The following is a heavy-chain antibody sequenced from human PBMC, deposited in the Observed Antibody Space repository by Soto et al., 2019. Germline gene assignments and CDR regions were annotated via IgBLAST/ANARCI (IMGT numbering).Heavy chain of an antibody. D-gene: IGHD3-9*01. CDR1: GGTLSSET. CDR3: AREEGYYNIGTFPVYYLDV. CDR2: IIPLLGIG. J-gene: IGHJ6*03. V-gene: IGHV1-69*02. Sequence: QVQLVQSGPEVKKSGSSVKVSCKVSGGTLSSETISWLRQAPGQGLEWMGRIIPLLGIGNYAQKFQGRVTITEDISTNTGYMEVSSLTSQETAIYYCAREEGYYNIGTFPVYYLDVWGNGTTVTVSS.